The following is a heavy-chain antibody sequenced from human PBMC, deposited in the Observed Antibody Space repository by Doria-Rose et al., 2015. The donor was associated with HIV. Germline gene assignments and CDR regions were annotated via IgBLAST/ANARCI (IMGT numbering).Heavy chain of an antibody. CDR3: AKVPSKQWLAYYFDY. CDR1: EFTFSNYA. V-gene: IGHV3-30*18. CDR2: TSSDGSHK. Sequence: VQPGRSLTLSCVVSEFTFSNYAMHWVRQAPGKGLEWVAVTSSDGSHKYYADSVKGRFTISRDNSKNTLYLQIYSLRPDDTAVYYCAKVPSKQWLAYYFDYWGQGTLVTVSS. D-gene: IGHD6-19*01. J-gene: IGHJ4*02.